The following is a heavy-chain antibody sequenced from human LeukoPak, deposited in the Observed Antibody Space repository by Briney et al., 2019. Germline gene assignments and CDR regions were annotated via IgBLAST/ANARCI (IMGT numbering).Heavy chain of an antibody. Sequence: SETLSLTCPVSGGSISSYYWSWIRQPPGKGLEWIGYIYYSGSTNYNPSLKSRVTISVDTSKNQFSLKLSSVTAADTAVYYCAVNDSPKYYFDYWGQGTLVTVSS. J-gene: IGHJ4*02. CDR1: GGSISSYY. CDR3: AVNDSPKYYFDY. D-gene: IGHD3-22*01. CDR2: IYYSGST. V-gene: IGHV4-59*01.